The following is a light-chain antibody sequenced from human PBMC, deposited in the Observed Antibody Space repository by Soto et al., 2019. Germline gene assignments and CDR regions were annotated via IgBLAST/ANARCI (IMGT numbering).Light chain of an antibody. CDR1: QSVSGN. Sequence: EIVMTQSPATLSVSPGERATLSCRASQSVSGNLAWYQQKPGQAPRLLIYAASTRAARIPAKFSGRGSGTEFPLAIRSLQSEDIAVDCCQQHEHWPPAPFGQGTKLEIK. CDR2: AAS. CDR3: QQHEHWPPAP. V-gene: IGKV3-15*01. J-gene: IGKJ2*01.